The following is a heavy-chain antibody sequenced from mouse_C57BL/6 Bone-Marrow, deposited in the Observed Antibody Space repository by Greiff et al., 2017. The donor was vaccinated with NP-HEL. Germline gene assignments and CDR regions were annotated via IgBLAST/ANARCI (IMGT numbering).Heavy chain of an antibody. J-gene: IGHJ2*01. CDR2: IWSGGST. D-gene: IGHD1-1*01. V-gene: IGHV2-4*01. CDR3: AILYYYGSSPLYFDY. CDR1: GFSLTSYG. Sequence: QVQLQRSGPGLVQPSQSLSITCTVSGFSLTSYGVHWVRQPPGKGLEWLGVIWSGGSTDYNAAFISRLSISKDNSKSQVFFKMNSLQADDTAIYYCAILYYYGSSPLYFDYWGQGTTLTVSS.